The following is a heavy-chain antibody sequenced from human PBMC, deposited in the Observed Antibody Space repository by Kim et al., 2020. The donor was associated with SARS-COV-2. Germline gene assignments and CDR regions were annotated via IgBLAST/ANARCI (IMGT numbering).Heavy chain of an antibody. CDR1: GGTFSSYA. Sequence: SVKVSCKASGGTFSSYAISWVRQAPGQGLEWMGRIIPILGIANYAQKFQGRVTFTADKSTSTAYMELSSLRSEDTAVYYCATGHYYDSSGGYWGQGTLVTVSS. D-gene: IGHD3-22*01. J-gene: IGHJ4*02. V-gene: IGHV1-69*04. CDR2: IIPILGIA. CDR3: ATGHYYDSSGGY.